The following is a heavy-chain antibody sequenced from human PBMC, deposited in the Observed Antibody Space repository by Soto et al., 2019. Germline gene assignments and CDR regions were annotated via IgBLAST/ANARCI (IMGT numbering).Heavy chain of an antibody. CDR3: ASVYSVRWYDCFDI. V-gene: IGHV3-64*01. CDR2: ISSNGGST. Sequence: EVQLVESGGGLVQPGGSLRLSCAASGFTFSSYAMHWVRQAPGKGLEYVSAISSNGGSTYYANSVKGRFTISRDNSKNTLYLQMGSLRAVDMAVYYCASVYSVRWYDCFDIWGQGTMVTVSS. CDR1: GFTFSSYA. D-gene: IGHD6-13*01. J-gene: IGHJ3*02.